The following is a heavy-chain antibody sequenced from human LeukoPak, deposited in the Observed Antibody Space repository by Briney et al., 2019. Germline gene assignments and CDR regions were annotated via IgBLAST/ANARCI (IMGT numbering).Heavy chain of an antibody. V-gene: IGHV3-30*02. CDR3: AKTIGGYCSSTSCYYFDY. CDR2: IRYDGSNK. D-gene: IGHD2-2*01. J-gene: IGHJ4*02. Sequence: GGSLRLSCAASGFTFSSYAMHWVRQAPGKGLEWVAFIRYDGSNKYYADSVKGRFTISRDNSKNTLYLQMNSLRAEDTAVYYCAKTIGGYCSSTSCYYFDYWGQGTLVTVSS. CDR1: GFTFSSYA.